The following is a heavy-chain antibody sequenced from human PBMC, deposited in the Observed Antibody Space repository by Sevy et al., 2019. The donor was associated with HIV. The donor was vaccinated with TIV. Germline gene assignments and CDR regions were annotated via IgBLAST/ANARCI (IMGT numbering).Heavy chain of an antibody. CDR3: AQETFGRFDS. J-gene: IGHJ4*02. Sequence: GPLRLSCAASGFSFSAYWMNWVRQAPGKGLEWVANIKPDGSDKHYVDSAEGRFTISRDNAKNSLYLQMNSLRVEDTAMYYCAQETFGRFDSWGQGTLVTVSS. CDR1: GFSFSAYW. V-gene: IGHV3-7*01. D-gene: IGHD1-26*01. CDR2: IKPDGSDK.